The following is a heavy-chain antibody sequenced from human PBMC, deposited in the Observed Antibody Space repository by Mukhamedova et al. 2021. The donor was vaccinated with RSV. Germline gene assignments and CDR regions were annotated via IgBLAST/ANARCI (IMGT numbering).Heavy chain of an antibody. CDR3: AKDLGYYGSGSYYSYYYYYMDV. J-gene: IGHJ6*03. D-gene: IGHD3-10*01. Sequence: VSAISGSGGITYYADSVKGRFTVSRDNSKNTPYLQMNSLRAEDTAVYYCAKDLGYYGSGSYYSYYYYYMDVWGKGTTVTVSS. CDR2: ISGSGGIT. V-gene: IGHV3-23*01.